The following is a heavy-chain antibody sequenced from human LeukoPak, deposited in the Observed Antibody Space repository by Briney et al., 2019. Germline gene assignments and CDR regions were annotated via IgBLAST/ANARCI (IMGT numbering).Heavy chain of an antibody. D-gene: IGHD3-9*01. V-gene: IGHV1-18*01. Sequence: ASVKVSCKASGYTFTSYAMHWVRQAPGQRLEWMGWISAYNGNTNYAQKLQGRVTMTTDTSTSTAYMELRSLRSDDTAVYYCAREDTLRYFDQGAFDIWGQGTMVTVSS. J-gene: IGHJ3*02. CDR3: AREDTLRYFDQGAFDI. CDR2: ISAYNGNT. CDR1: GYTFTSYA.